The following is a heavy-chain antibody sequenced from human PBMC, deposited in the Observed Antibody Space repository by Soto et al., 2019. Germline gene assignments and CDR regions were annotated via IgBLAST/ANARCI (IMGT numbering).Heavy chain of an antibody. CDR1: GFTFSSYG. D-gene: IGHD2-15*01. CDR3: ARTQYCSGGSCYQVLRDDAFDI. V-gene: IGHV3-30*03. J-gene: IGHJ3*02. Sequence: GGSLRLSCAASGFTFSSYGMHWVRQAPGKGLEWVAVISYDGSNKYYADSVKGRFTISRDNSKNTLYLQMNSLRAEDTAVYYCARTQYCSGGSCYQVLRDDAFDIWGQGTMVTVSS. CDR2: ISYDGSNK.